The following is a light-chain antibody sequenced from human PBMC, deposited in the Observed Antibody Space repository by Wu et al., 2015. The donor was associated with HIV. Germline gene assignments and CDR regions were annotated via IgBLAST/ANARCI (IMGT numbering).Light chain of an antibody. Sequence: EIVMTQSPATQSVSPGERATLSCRASQSVSSNLAWYQQKPGQAPRLLIYGASTRATGVPARFSGSGPGTEFTLTISSMQSEDFAVYYCQQYNNWPPSFTFGPGTKVDIK. V-gene: IGKV3-15*01. CDR2: GAS. CDR1: QSVSSN. CDR3: QQYNNWPPSFT. J-gene: IGKJ3*01.